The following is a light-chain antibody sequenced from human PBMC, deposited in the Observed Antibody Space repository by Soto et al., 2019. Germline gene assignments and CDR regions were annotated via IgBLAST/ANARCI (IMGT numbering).Light chain of an antibody. CDR1: SSDVGGYNY. J-gene: IGLJ1*01. V-gene: IGLV2-14*01. CDR3: SSYTSSSTHYV. CDR2: DVS. Sequence: QSALTQPASVSGSPGQSITISCTGTSSDVGGYNYVSWYQQHPGKAPKLMIYDVSNRPSGVSNCFSGSKSGNTASLTISGLQAEDEADYYCSSYTSSSTHYVFGTGTKLTVL.